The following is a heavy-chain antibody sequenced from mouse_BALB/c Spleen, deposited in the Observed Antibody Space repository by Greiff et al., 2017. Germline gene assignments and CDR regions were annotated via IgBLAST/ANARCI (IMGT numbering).Heavy chain of an antibody. CDR2: ISYSGST. CDR3: ARSRFYDYEDYAMDY. J-gene: IGHJ4*01. Sequence: DVKLQESGPGLVKPSQSLSLTCTVTGYSITSDYAWNWIRQFPGNKLEWMGYISYSGSTSYNPSLKSRISITRDTSKNQFFLQLNSVTTEDTATYYCARSRFYDYEDYAMDYWGQGTSVTVSS. D-gene: IGHD2-4*01. V-gene: IGHV3-2*02. CDR1: GYSITSDYA.